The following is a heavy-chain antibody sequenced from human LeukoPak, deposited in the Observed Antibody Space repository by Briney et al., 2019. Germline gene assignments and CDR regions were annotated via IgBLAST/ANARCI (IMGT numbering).Heavy chain of an antibody. CDR2: INPNSGGT. Sequence: ASVKVSCKASGYTFTGYYMHWVRQAPGQGLEWMGWINPNSGGTNYAQKFQGRVTMTSDTSISTAYMELSRLRSDDTAVYYCASGCSSTSCYEYYFDYWGQGTLVTVSS. D-gene: IGHD2-2*01. J-gene: IGHJ4*02. CDR3: ASGCSSTSCYEYYFDY. V-gene: IGHV1-2*02. CDR1: GYTFTGYY.